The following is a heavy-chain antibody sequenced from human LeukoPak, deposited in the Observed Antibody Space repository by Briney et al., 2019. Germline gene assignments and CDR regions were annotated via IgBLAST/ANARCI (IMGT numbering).Heavy chain of an antibody. V-gene: IGHV1-46*01. CDR3: ARDHPYDILTDPISPGDYYYYYYMDV. CDR1: GYTFTSYY. CDR2: INPSSGDT. D-gene: IGHD3-9*01. Sequence: ASVKVSCKASGYTFTSYYIHWVRQAPGQGLEWMGIINPSSGDTIYTQKFQGRVTMTRDTSTSTVYMELSSLRSEDTAVYYCARDHPYDILTDPISPGDYYYYYYMDVWGKGTTVTVSS. J-gene: IGHJ6*03.